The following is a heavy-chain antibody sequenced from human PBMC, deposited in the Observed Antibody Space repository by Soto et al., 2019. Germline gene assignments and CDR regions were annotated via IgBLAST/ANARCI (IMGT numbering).Heavy chain of an antibody. CDR1: GGTFSSYT. CDR3: AREEYYYGSGAFFDY. Sequence: QVQLVQSGVEVKKPGSSVKVSCKASGGTFSSYTISWVRQAPGQGLEWMGRIIPILGIANYAQKFQGRVTITADKSTSTAYMELSSLRSEDTAVYYCAREEYYYGSGAFFDYWGQGTLVTVSS. D-gene: IGHD3-10*01. CDR2: IIPILGIA. J-gene: IGHJ4*02. V-gene: IGHV1-69*08.